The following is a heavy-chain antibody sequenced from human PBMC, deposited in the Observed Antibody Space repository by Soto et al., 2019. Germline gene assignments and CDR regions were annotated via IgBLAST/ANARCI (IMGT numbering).Heavy chain of an antibody. J-gene: IGHJ6*02. CDR3: AKAVVPAPIGYFYYGTDV. Sequence: GGALRLSCAASGFTFSAYALTCVRQAPGKGLGWVPSIGDSSANTHYADSVKGRFTISRDNSKSTLFLQMSSLRADDTAVYYCAKAVVPAPIGYFYYGTDVWGQGTTVTVSS. CDR1: GFTFSAYA. CDR2: IGDSSANT. V-gene: IGHV3-23*01. D-gene: IGHD2-2*01.